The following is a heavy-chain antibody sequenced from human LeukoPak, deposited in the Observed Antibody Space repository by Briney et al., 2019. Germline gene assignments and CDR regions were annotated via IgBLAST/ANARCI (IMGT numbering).Heavy chain of an antibody. V-gene: IGHV4-59*01. CDR1: GGSISGYY. CDR3: ASASTYSSSWKGDFDY. J-gene: IGHJ4*02. Sequence: SETLSLTCTVSGGSISGYYWSWIRQPPGKGLEWIGWIYNGGSTSCNPSLRSRVTISIDTSTNQFFLKLSSVTAADTAVYYCASASTYSSSWKGDFDYWGQGALVTVSS. D-gene: IGHD2-2*01. CDR2: IYNGGST.